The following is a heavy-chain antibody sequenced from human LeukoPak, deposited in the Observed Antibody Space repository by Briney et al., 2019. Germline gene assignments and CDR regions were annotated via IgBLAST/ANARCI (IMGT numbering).Heavy chain of an antibody. CDR1: GFTFSSYA. CDR3: AKAAQLGGTYYYYYYMDV. Sequence: PGGSLRLSCAASGFTFSSYAMSWVRQAPGKGLEWVSAIGGSGGSTYYADSVKGRFTISRDNSKNTLYLQMNSLRAEDTAVYYCAKAAQLGGTYYYYYYMDVWGKGTTVTVSS. J-gene: IGHJ6*03. D-gene: IGHD1-1*01. V-gene: IGHV3-23*01. CDR2: IGGSGGST.